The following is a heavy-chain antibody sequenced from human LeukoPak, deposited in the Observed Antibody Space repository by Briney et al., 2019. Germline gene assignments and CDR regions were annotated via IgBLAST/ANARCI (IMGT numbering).Heavy chain of an antibody. D-gene: IGHD4-17*01. CDR3: ARTPVTTDAFDI. CDR2: MNPSSGNT. Sequence: EASVKVSCKASGYTFTNYEINWMRQGTGQGLEWLGWMNPSSGNTGYAQKFQGRVTMTRDTSISTAYMELSSLRSEDTAVYYCARTPVTTDAFDIWGQGTMVTVSS. CDR1: GYTFTNYE. J-gene: IGHJ3*02. V-gene: IGHV1-8*01.